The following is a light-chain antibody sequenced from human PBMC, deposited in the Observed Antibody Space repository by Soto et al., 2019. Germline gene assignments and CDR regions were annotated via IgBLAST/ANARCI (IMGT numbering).Light chain of an antibody. V-gene: IGKV3-20*01. CDR1: QSVNSNY. Sequence: EVGLTQSRGTVSLSPGERATRSCRASQSVNSNYLAWYQQKPGQAPRLLIYAASSRATGIPDRFSGSGSGTDFTLSISRLEPEDFAVYYCHQYGSSITWTFGQGTKVEIK. CDR3: HQYGSSITWT. CDR2: AAS. J-gene: IGKJ1*01.